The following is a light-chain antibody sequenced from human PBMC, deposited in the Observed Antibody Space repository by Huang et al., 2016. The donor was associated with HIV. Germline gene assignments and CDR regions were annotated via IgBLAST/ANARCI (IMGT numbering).Light chain of an antibody. J-gene: IGKJ3*01. CDR2: DAS. Sequence: DIQMTQSPSSLSASVGDRVTITCQASQDISNYLNWYQQKPGKAPKLLSYDASNLETGVSSRFSGSGSGTDVTFTISILQPEDIATYYCQQYDNLPRFTFGPGTKVDIK. CDR1: QDISNY. CDR3: QQYDNLPRFT. V-gene: IGKV1-33*01.